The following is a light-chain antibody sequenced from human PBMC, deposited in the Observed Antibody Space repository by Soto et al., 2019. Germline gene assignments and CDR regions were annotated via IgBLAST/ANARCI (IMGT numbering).Light chain of an antibody. CDR3: AAWDDSLNGHVV. J-gene: IGLJ2*01. CDR1: RSNIGSNT. Sequence: SVLTQPPSASGTPGQRVTISCSGSRSNIGSNTVNWYQQLPGTAPKLLIYSNNPRPSGVPDRFSGSKSGTSASLAISGLQSEDEADYYCAAWDDSLNGHVVFGGGTKLTVL. V-gene: IGLV1-44*01. CDR2: SNN.